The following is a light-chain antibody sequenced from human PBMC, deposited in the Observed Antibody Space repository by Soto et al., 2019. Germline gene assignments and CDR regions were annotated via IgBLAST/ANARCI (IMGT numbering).Light chain of an antibody. Sequence: EIVLTQSPATLSLSPGERTTLSCRASQSVSSNFLDWYQQKPDQAPRLLIYGASSRATGIPDRFSGSGSGTDFTLTISRLEPEDFAVYYCQQYETSPRTFGQGTKVDIK. V-gene: IGKV3-20*01. CDR1: QSVSSNF. J-gene: IGKJ1*01. CDR3: QQYETSPRT. CDR2: GAS.